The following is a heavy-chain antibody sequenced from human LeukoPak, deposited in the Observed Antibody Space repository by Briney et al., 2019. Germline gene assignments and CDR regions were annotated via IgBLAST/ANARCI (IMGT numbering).Heavy chain of an antibody. CDR1: GFTFSSYS. Sequence: GGSLRLSCAASGFTFSSYSMNWVRQAPGKGLEWVSSISSSSSYIYYADSVKGRFTISRDNAKNSLYLQMNSLRAEDTAVYYCARDVIVPGTMGTAIWGYWGQGTLVTVSS. V-gene: IGHV3-21*01. J-gene: IGHJ4*02. CDR3: ARDVIVPGTMGTAIWGY. CDR2: ISSSSSYI. D-gene: IGHD2-21*02.